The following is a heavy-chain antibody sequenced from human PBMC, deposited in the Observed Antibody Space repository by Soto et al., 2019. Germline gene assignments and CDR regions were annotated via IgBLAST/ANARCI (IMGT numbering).Heavy chain of an antibody. J-gene: IGHJ6*02. CDR2: IWYDGSNK. CDR1: GFTFSSYG. V-gene: IGHV3-33*01. CDR3: ARVRLGGSYEYYYYYGMDV. D-gene: IGHD1-26*01. Sequence: SLRLSCAASGFTFSSYGMHWVRQAPGKGLEWVAVIWYDGSNKYYADSVKGRFTISRDNSKNTLYLQMNSLRAEDTAVYYCARVRLGGSYEYYYYYGMDVWGQGTTVTVSS.